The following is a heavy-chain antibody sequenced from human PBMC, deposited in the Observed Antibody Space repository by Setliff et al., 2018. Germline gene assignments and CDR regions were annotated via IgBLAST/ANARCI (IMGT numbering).Heavy chain of an antibody. CDR1: GASITSGHY. CDR3: ASPRRDDLDSPFDAFDI. CDR2: IYHRGRT. D-gene: IGHD3-3*01. Sequence: SETLSLTCGVSGASITSGHYWGWIRQPPGKGLEWIGTIYHRGRTYYNPSLRSRVTMSLDTSKNHFSLRLSSVTAADTAVYYCASPRRDDLDSPFDAFDIWGQGTKVTVSS. J-gene: IGHJ3*02. V-gene: IGHV4-38-2*01.